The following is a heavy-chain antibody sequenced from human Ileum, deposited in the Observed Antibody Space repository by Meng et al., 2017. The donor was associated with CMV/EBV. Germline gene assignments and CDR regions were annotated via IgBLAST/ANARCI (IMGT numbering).Heavy chain of an antibody. D-gene: IGHD6-13*01. Sequence: GESLKISCAASGLTFSTYAMTWVRQAPGKGLEWVPSISDSGGKAYYTDSVKGRFTISRDNSKNTLYLQVNSLRAEDKAIYYCVRDWYGSNCQRGCLVNWGQGTLVTVSS. CDR2: ISDSGGKA. CDR3: VRDWYGSNCQRGCLVN. J-gene: IGHJ1*01. V-gene: IGHV3-23*01. CDR1: GLTFSTYA.